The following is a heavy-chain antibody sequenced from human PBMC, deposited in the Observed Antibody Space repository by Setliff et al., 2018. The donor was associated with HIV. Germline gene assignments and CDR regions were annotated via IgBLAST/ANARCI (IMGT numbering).Heavy chain of an antibody. J-gene: IGHJ6*02. D-gene: IGHD6-13*01. Sequence: TLSLTCTVSGGSISSDNYYWSWIRQPAGKGLEWMGRIYSPGSTNYSPSLKSRLSISIDTSKNQFSLRLSSVTAADTAVYYCARDIHSSSWYGVGGMDLWGQGTTVTVSS. CDR3: ARDIHSSSWYGVGGMDL. CDR1: GGSISSDNYY. V-gene: IGHV4-61*02. CDR2: IYSPGST.